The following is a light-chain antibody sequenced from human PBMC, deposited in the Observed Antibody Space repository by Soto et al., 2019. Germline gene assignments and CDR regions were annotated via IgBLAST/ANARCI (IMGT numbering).Light chain of an antibody. J-gene: IGLJ2*01. V-gene: IGLV1-40*01. Sequence: QTVVTQPPSVSGAPGQRVTISCTGSSSSIGAGYDVHWYQQLPGTAPKLLIYGSSNRPSGVPDRFSGSKSGTSASLAITGLRAEDEADYYCQSYDSSLSAYVVFGGGTKLTVL. CDR1: SSSIGAGYD. CDR2: GSS. CDR3: QSYDSSLSAYVV.